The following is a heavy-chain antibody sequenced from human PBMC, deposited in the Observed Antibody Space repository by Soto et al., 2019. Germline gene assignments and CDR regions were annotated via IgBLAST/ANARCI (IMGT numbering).Heavy chain of an antibody. CDR3: ARHAGYYFDY. CDR1: SGSFSGYY. Sequence: PSETLSLTSAVYSGSFSGYYRSWIRQPPGKGLEWIGEIYHGLSIVYNPSLKSRVTISGDSSKNQFSLKLSSVTAADTAVYYCARHAGYYFDYWGQGTLVTVSS. CDR2: IYHGLSI. J-gene: IGHJ4*02. D-gene: IGHD3-10*01. V-gene: IGHV4-34*01.